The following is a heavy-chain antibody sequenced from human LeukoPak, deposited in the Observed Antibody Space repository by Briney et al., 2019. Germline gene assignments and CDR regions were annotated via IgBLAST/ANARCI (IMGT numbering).Heavy chain of an antibody. D-gene: IGHD1-7*01. CDR1: GFTFSSYW. CDR3: ARAPNWNYVNHFDY. V-gene: IGHV3-7*01. J-gene: IGHJ4*02. CDR2: IEQDGSEK. Sequence: GGSLRLSCAASGFTFSSYWMSWVRQAPGKGLEWVANIEQDGSEKYYVDSVKGRFTISRDNAKNSLYLQMNSLRAEDTAVYYCARAPNWNYVNHFDYWGQGTLVTVSS.